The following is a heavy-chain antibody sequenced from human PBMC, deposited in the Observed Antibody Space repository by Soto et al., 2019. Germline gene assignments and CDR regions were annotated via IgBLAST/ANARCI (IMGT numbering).Heavy chain of an antibody. J-gene: IGHJ5*02. CDR2: ISAYNGNT. CDR3: ARGPRSMAAATGGWFDP. V-gene: IGHV1-18*01. CDR1: GYTFTSYG. Sequence: QVQLVQSGAEVKKPGASVKVSCKAYGYTFTSYGISWVRQAPGQGLEWMGWISAYNGNTNYAQKLQGRVTMTTDTSTSTAYIELRSLRSDDTAVYYCARGPRSMAAATGGWFDPWGQGTLVTVSS. D-gene: IGHD6-6*01.